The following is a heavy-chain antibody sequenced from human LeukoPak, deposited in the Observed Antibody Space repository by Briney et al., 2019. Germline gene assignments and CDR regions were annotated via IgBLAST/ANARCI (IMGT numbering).Heavy chain of an antibody. CDR1: GGSISSSNW. D-gene: IGHD3-10*01. CDR2: IYHSGST. CDR3: ARDYYGSGSTFDY. V-gene: IGHV4-4*02. J-gene: IGHJ4*02. Sequence: SETLSLTCAVSGGSISSSNWWSWVRQPPGKGLEWIGEIYHSGSTNYNPSLKSRVTISVDKSKNQFPLKLSSVTAADTAVYYCARDYYGSGSTFDYWGQGTLVTVSS.